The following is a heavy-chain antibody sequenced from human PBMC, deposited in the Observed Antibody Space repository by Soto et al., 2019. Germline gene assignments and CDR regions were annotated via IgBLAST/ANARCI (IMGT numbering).Heavy chain of an antibody. CDR1: GGSISSGGYY. Sequence: SETLSLTCTVSGGSISSGGYYWSWIRQHPGKGLEWIGYIYYSGSTYYNPSLKSRVTISVDTSKNQFSLKLSSVTAADTAVYYCAGDYYDSSGYLDAFDIWGQGTMVTVSS. CDR2: IYYSGST. CDR3: AGDYYDSSGYLDAFDI. J-gene: IGHJ3*02. D-gene: IGHD3-22*01. V-gene: IGHV4-31*03.